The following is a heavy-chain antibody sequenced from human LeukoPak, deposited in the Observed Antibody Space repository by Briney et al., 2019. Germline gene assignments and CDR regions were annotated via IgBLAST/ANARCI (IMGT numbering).Heavy chain of an antibody. CDR1: GYTFTNYG. D-gene: IGHD4-11*01. Sequence: GASVKVSYKASGYTFTNYGVSWVRQAPGQGLEWMGWISAHNGYTNYAQKFQFRVTMTTDTSTSTAYMELRSLTSDDTAVYYCARDKAVTTELTQYFQHWGQGTLVTVSS. CDR3: ARDKAVTTELTQYFQH. V-gene: IGHV1-18*01. J-gene: IGHJ1*01. CDR2: ISAHNGYT.